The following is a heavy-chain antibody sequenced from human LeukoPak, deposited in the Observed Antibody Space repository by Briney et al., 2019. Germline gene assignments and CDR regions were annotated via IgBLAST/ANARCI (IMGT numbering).Heavy chain of an antibody. D-gene: IGHD3-10*01. Sequence: SETLSLTCTFPGGSISSYYWSWIRQPPGKGLEWIGYIYYSGSTNYNPSLKSRVTISVDTSKNQISLKLTSVTAEDTAVYYCARAGSLVTPPPLWGQGTLVTVSS. V-gene: IGHV4-59*01. CDR2: IYYSGST. CDR3: ARAGSLVTPPPL. J-gene: IGHJ4*02. CDR1: GGSISSYY.